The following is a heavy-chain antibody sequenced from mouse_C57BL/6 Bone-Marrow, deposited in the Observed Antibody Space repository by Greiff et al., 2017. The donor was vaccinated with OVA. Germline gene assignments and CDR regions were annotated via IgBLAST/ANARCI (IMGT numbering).Heavy chain of an antibody. Sequence: EVNVVESGEGLVKPGGSLKLSCAASGFTFSSYAMSWVRQTPEKRLECVAYISSGGDYIYYADTVKGRFTISRDNARNTLYLQMSSLKSEDTAMYYCTRLLDAMDYWGQGTSVTVSS. CDR3: TRLLDAMDY. V-gene: IGHV5-9-1*02. CDR1: GFTFSSYA. CDR2: ISSGGDYI. D-gene: IGHD2-1*01. J-gene: IGHJ4*01.